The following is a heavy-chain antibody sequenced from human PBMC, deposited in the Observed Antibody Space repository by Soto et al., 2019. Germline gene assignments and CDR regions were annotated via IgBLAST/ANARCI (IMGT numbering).Heavy chain of an antibody. Sequence: QVQLVQSAPELTKPGASAKVSCRVSGHISGHYGISWVRLRAGQGLEWMGWISAHRGHTNYAHKFRGRVTMTTDPSTATVSMELTNLLSDDTAVYFCARDGDQWDQRCCDNWGQGTLVTVSS. V-gene: IGHV1-18*01. CDR2: ISAHRGHT. D-gene: IGHD1-26*01. CDR1: GHISGHYG. J-gene: IGHJ4*02. CDR3: ARDGDQWDQRCCDN.